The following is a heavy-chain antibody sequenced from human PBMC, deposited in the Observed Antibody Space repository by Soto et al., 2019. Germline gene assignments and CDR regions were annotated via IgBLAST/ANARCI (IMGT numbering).Heavy chain of an antibody. Sequence: QVQLVESGGGVVQPGRSLRLSCAASGFIFNTYGMHWVRQAPGKGLEWVAVIYYDGRNKYYADSVKGRFTISRDNSKNTLKLQMNSLRVEDTAGYYCARDLGELWRSGGGYWGPRTLVTVSS. CDR3: ARDLGELWRSGGGY. J-gene: IGHJ4*02. D-gene: IGHD3-16*01. CDR1: GFIFNTYG. CDR2: IYYDGRNK. V-gene: IGHV3-33*01.